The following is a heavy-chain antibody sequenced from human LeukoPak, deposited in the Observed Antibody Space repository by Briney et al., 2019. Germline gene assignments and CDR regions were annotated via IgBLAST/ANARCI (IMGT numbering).Heavy chain of an antibody. CDR3: ARADMILPKQLHAFHI. CDR2: TYYMSNWYN. J-gene: IGHJ3*02. Sequence: SQTHSLPCAISGHSIYSNRVTWNWIRQSPSRGLEWLGRTYYMSNWYNDYAVSVKSRLIINPDTSKNQFSLHLNFVTPEDTAVCYGARADMILPKQLHAFHIWGQGTMVTVSS. V-gene: IGHV6-1*01. D-gene: IGHD5-24*01. CDR1: GHSIYSNRVT.